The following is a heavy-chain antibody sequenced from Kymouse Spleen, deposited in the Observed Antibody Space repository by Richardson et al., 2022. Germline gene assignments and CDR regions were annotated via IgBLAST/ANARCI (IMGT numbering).Heavy chain of an antibody. CDR3: AKDPGYYDILTGYYYYGMDV. CDR2: ISWNSGSI. Sequence: EVQLVESGGGLVQPGRSLRLSCAASGFTFDDYAMHWVRQAPGKGLEWVSGISWNSGSIGYADSVKGRFTISRDNAKNSLYLQMNSLRAEDTALYYCAKDPGYYDILTGYYYYGMDVWGQGTTVTVSS. V-gene: IGHV3-9*01. D-gene: IGHD3-9*01. CDR1: GFTFDDYA. J-gene: IGHJ6*02.